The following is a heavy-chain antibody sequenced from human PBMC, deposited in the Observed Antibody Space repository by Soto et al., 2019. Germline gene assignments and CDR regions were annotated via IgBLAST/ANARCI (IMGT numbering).Heavy chain of an antibody. J-gene: IGHJ6*02. V-gene: IGHV4-31*03. CDR1: GGSSSSGGYY. CDR2: IYYSGST. Sequence: ASETLSLTCTVSGGSSSSGGYYWIWIRQHPGKGLEWIGYIYYSGSTYYNPSLKSRVTISVDTSKNQFSLKLSSVTAADTAVYYCARGGLGYCSGGSCYSAELSRYYYGMDVWGQGTTVTVSS. D-gene: IGHD2-15*01. CDR3: ARGGLGYCSGGSCYSAELSRYYYGMDV.